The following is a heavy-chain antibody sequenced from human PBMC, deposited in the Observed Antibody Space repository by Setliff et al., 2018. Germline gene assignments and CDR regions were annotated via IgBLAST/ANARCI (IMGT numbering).Heavy chain of an antibody. CDR2: INTNTGNP. D-gene: IGHD6-19*01. CDR1: GYTFTSYA. Sequence: RASVKVSCKASGYTFTSYAMNWVRQAPGQGLEWMGWINTNTGNPTYAQGFTGRFVFSLDTSVGTAYLQISSLKAEDTAVYYCARLSSSGWYPLYFDYWGQGTLVTVSS. J-gene: IGHJ4*02. CDR3: ARLSSSGWYPLYFDY. V-gene: IGHV7-4-1*02.